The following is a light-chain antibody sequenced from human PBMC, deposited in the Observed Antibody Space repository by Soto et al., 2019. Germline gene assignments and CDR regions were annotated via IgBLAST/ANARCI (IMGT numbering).Light chain of an antibody. CDR3: QHYNNWPPWT. J-gene: IGKJ1*01. V-gene: IGKV3-15*01. CDR1: QSAGSN. Sequence: EMVMTQSPAILSLSPGERATLSCRASQSAGSNVAWYQQRPGQAPRLLIYGTSNRATGIPARFVGSGSGTEYTLTISSLQSEDFAVYYCQHYNNWPPWTFGRGTKVDIK. CDR2: GTS.